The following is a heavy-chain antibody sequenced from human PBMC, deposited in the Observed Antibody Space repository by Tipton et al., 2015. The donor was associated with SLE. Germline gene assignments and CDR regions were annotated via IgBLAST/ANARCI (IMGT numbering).Heavy chain of an antibody. D-gene: IGHD2-15*01. J-gene: IGHJ6*02. Sequence: TLSLTCTVSGGSISSSSYYWGWIRQPPGKGLEWIGSIYYSGSTYYNPSLKSRVTISVDTSKNQFSLKLSSVTAADTAVYYCARGEGGSCYEPPCYFYGMEVWGQGTTVTVSS. V-gene: IGHV4-39*07. CDR2: IYYSGST. CDR1: GGSISSSSYY. CDR3: ARGEGGSCYEPPCYFYGMEV.